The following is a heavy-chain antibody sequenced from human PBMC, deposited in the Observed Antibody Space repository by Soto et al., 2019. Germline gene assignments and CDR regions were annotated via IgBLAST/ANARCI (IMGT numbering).Heavy chain of an antibody. D-gene: IGHD1-26*01. CDR2: ISYDGSNK. Sequence: QVQLVESGGGVVQPGRSLRLSCAASGFTFSSYAMHWVRHAPGKGLEWVAVISYDGSNKYYADAVKGRFTISRDNSKNTLSLKVTSLRAEATAVYYCARSDLEGGSYTDSLGKGTLVTVSS. CDR1: GFTFSSYA. CDR3: ARSDLEGGSYTDS. V-gene: IGHV3-30-3*01. J-gene: IGHJ4*02.